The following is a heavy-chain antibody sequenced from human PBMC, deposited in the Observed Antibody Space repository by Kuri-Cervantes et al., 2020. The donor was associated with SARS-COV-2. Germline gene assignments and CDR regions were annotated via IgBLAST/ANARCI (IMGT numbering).Heavy chain of an antibody. D-gene: IGHD2-15*01. CDR1: GYTFTSYG. Sequence: ASVKVSCKGSGYTFTSYGISWVRQAPGQGLEWMGWISAYNGNTNYAQKLQGRVTITTDTSTSTAYMEPSSLKSEDTAVYYWARGLYSDEYCSGGGCYNWFDPWGQGTLVTVSS. CDR3: ARGLYSDEYCSGGGCYNWFDP. CDR2: ISAYNGNT. V-gene: IGHV1-18*01. J-gene: IGHJ5*02.